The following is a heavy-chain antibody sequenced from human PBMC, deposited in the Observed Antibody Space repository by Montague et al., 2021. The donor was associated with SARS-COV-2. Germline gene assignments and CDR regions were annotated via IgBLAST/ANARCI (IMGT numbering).Heavy chain of an antibody. V-gene: IGHV4-39*01. CDR1: GGSITSSAYF. CDR2: IYYSGNT. J-gene: IGHJ6*02. D-gene: IGHD2-21*02. Sequence: SETLSLTCTVSGGSITSSAYFWSWIRQSPGKGLEWIGTIYYSGNTYSNPSLKIRLTISMNTSKSQVSLKINSVTAADTAVYFCASLGSPGYCGGDCYLRDNRTDVWGQGTRVTVSS. CDR3: ASLGSPGYCGGDCYLRDNRTDV.